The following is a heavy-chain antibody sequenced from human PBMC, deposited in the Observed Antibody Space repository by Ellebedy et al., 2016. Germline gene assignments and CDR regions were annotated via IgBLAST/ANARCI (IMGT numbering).Heavy chain of an antibody. D-gene: IGHD6-13*01. V-gene: IGHV2-5*02. Sequence: SGPTLVKPTQSLTLTCTFSGFSLNTSGMGVGWFRQPPGKALELLSLIYWADDKRYNPSLKSRLTVAKDTSKNQVVLTMSNMDPVDPATYYCARRLAGRGGSSWFEMVEYFDYWGQGTLVTVSS. CDR3: ARRLAGRGGSSWFEMVEYFDY. CDR2: IYWADDK. CDR1: GFSLNTSGMG. J-gene: IGHJ4*02.